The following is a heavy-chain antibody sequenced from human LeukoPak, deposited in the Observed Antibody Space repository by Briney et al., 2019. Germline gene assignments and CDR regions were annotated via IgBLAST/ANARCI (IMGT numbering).Heavy chain of an antibody. CDR1: GFTFSSYA. CDR3: ARQDDYGDYGIEH. D-gene: IGHD4-17*01. J-gene: IGHJ1*01. CDR2: ISSNGGST. V-gene: IGHV3-64*01. Sequence: GGSLRLSCAASGFTFSSYAMHWVRQAPGKGLEYVSAISSNGGSTYYANSVKGRFTISRDNSKNTLYLQMGSLRAEDMAVYYSARQDDYGDYGIEHWGQGTLVTVSS.